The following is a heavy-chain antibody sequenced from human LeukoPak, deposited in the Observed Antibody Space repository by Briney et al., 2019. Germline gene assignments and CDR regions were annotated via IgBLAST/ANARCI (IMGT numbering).Heavy chain of an antibody. Sequence: PSETLSLTCTVSGGSISSYYWSWIRQPAGKGLEWIGRIYTSGSTNYNPSLKSRVTMSVDTSKNQFSLKLSSVTAADTAVYFCAKDSDSVLVTAIFDSWGQGSLVTVSS. CDR3: AKDSDSVLVTAIFDS. D-gene: IGHD2-21*02. CDR2: IYTSGST. J-gene: IGHJ4*02. CDR1: GGSISSYY. V-gene: IGHV4-4*07.